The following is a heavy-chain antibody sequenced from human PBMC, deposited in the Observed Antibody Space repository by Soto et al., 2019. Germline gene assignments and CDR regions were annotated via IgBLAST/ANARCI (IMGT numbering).Heavy chain of an antibody. CDR3: AKDLEIQGYCSSTSCYADY. Sequence: GGSLRLSCAASGFTFSSYAMSWVRQAPGKGLEWVSGISGSAGSTYYGDSVKGRFSISRDNSKNTLYLQMNSLRAEDTAVYYCAKDLEIQGYCSSTSCYADYWGQGTLVTVSS. D-gene: IGHD2-2*01. CDR2: ISGSAGST. J-gene: IGHJ4*02. CDR1: GFTFSSYA. V-gene: IGHV3-23*01.